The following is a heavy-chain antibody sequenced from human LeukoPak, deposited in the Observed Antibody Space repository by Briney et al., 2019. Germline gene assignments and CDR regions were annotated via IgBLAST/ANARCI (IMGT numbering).Heavy chain of an antibody. J-gene: IGHJ5*02. CDR1: GFTFSSYE. V-gene: IGHV3-48*03. CDR3: ATCMIRGVIRS. CDR2: ISSSGSDM. Sequence: PGGSLRLSCAASGFTFSSYEMNWVRQAPGKGLEWVSYISSSGSDMYYADSVKGRFTISRDNAKSLLYLQMNSLRAEDTAVYYCATCMIRGVIRSWGQGTLVTVSS. D-gene: IGHD3-10*01.